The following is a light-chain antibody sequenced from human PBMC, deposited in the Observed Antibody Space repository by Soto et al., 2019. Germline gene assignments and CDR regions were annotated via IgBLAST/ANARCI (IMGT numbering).Light chain of an antibody. CDR2: AVS. CDR3: QQYNSYPIT. V-gene: IGKV1-16*02. CDR1: QGINNY. J-gene: IGKJ5*01. Sequence: DSLMSQSPSSLSASVGDRVTITCVASQGINNYLAWFQQKPGKAPKSLIYAVSNLQSGVPSKFSGSGSGTDFTLTISSLQPEDFATYYCQQYNSYPITFGQGTRLEIK.